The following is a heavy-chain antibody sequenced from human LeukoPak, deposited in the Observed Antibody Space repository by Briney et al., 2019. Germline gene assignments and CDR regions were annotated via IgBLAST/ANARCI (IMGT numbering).Heavy chain of an antibody. V-gene: IGHV4-39*07. CDR3: AGVSGVGRSVDYFFDY. D-gene: IGHD3-10*01. J-gene: IGHJ4*02. CDR1: GGSISSTSYY. Sequence: SETLSLTCTVSGGSISSTSYYWGWIRQPPGKGLEWIGSIYYSGSTYYNPSLRSRVTISVDTSKNQFSLKLSSVTAADTAVYYCAGVSGVGRSVDYFFDYWGQGTPVTVSS. CDR2: IYYSGST.